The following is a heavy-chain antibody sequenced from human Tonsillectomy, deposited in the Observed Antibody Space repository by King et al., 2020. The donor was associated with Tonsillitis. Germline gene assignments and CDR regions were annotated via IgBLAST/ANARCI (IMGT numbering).Heavy chain of an antibody. CDR1: GGSISSGGYS. CDR3: ARRGVYCSSTSCYEGDAFDI. D-gene: IGHD2-2*01. Sequence: QLQLQESGSGLVKPSQTLSLTCAVSGGSISSGGYSWSWIRQPPGKGLEWIGYIYHSGSTYYNPSLKSRVTISVDRSKNQFSLKLSSVTAADTAVYYCARRGVYCSSTSCYEGDAFDIWGQGTMVTVSS. J-gene: IGHJ3*02. V-gene: IGHV4-30-2*01. CDR2: IYHSGST.